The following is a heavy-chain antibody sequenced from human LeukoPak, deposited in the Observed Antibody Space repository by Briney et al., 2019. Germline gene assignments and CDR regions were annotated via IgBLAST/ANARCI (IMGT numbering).Heavy chain of an antibody. CDR1: GGSFSGYY. CDR3: ARGSGDDILTGYYFDY. V-gene: IGHV4-34*01. CDR2: INHSGST. D-gene: IGHD3-9*01. Sequence: KASETLSLTCAVYGGSFSGYYWIWIRQPPGKGLEWIGEINHSGSTNYNPSLKSRVTISVDTSKNQFSLKLSSVTAADTAVYYCARGSGDDILTGYYFDYWGQGTLVTVSS. J-gene: IGHJ4*02.